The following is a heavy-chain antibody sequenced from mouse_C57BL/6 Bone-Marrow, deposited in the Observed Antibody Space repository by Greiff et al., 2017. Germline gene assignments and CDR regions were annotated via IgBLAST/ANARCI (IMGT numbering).Heavy chain of an antibody. D-gene: IGHD1-1*01. V-gene: IGHV1-55*01. CDR2: IYPGSGST. Sequence: QVQLQQPGAELVKPGASVKMSCKASGYTFTSYWITWVKQRPGKGLEWIGDIYPGSGSTNYNEKFKSKATLTVDKSSSTSCMRLSSLSSEDSAVYYCAPRYSSFDYWGQGTTLTVSS. CDR3: APRYSSFDY. J-gene: IGHJ2*01. CDR1: GYTFTSYW.